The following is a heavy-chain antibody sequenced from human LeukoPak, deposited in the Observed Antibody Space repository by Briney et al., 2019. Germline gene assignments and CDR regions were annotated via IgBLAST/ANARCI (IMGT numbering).Heavy chain of an antibody. CDR2: ITSGGTYT. CDR1: GFTFSTYN. J-gene: IGHJ4*02. CDR3: ARGHYDILTASYKWTPDY. D-gene: IGHD3-9*01. Sequence: GSLRLSCAASGFTFSTYNMNWVRQAPGKGLEWVSSITSGGTYTYYADSVKGRFTTSRDNAKNSLSLQLSSLRAEDTAVYYCARGHYDILTASYKWTPDYWGQGILVTVSS. V-gene: IGHV3-21*06.